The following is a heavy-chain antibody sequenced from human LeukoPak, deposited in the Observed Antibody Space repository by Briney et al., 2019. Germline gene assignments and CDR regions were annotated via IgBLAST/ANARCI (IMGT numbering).Heavy chain of an antibody. Sequence: SETLSLTCAVYGGSFSGYYWSWFRQPPGKGLDWIGEINHSGSTNYNPSLKSRVTISVDTSKNQFSLKLSSVTAADTAVYYCARVEMATISRRRYFDYWGQGTLVTVSS. D-gene: IGHD5-24*01. CDR1: GGSFSGYY. V-gene: IGHV4-34*01. CDR2: INHSGST. J-gene: IGHJ4*02. CDR3: ARVEMATISRRRYFDY.